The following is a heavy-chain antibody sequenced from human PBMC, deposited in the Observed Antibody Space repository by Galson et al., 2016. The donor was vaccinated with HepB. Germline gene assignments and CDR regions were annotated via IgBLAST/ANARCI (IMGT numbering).Heavy chain of an antibody. D-gene: IGHD1-26*01. Sequence: SLRLSCAASGFTFSTYNMNWVRQAPGKGLEWVSSISSSSSHIYYADSVKGRFTISRDNSKNTLSLQMNSLRAEDTAVYYCVQGSTAPAVWGKGTTVTVSS. V-gene: IGHV3-21*04. CDR1: GFTFSTYN. J-gene: IGHJ6*04. CDR2: ISSSSSHI. CDR3: VQGSTAPAV.